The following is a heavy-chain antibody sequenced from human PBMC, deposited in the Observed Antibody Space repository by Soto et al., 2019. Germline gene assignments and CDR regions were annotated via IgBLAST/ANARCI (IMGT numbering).Heavy chain of an antibody. CDR1: GYTFTSYG. CDR2: ISAYNGNT. CDR3: ARDGIAVAGTEGYYVMDV. J-gene: IGHJ6*02. D-gene: IGHD6-19*01. V-gene: IGHV1-18*01. Sequence: ASVKVSCKASGYTFTSYGISWVRQAPGQGLEWMGWISAYNGNTNYAQKLQGRVTMTTDTSTSTAYMELRSLRSDDTAVYYCARDGIAVAGTEGYYVMDVWGQGTTVTVSS.